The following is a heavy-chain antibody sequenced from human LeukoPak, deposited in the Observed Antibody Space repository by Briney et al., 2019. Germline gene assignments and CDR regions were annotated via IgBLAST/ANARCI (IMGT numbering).Heavy chain of an antibody. Sequence: PGGSLRLSCAVSGFTFSDYNMKWVRQAPGRGLEWVLYISAGGATIYYADSVKGRFTISRDNAKNSLYLQMNSLRAEDTAVYYCARNPDSPGGGYWGQGTLVTVSS. CDR1: GFTFSDYN. CDR2: ISAGGATI. D-gene: IGHD2-21*01. J-gene: IGHJ4*02. CDR3: ARNPDSPGGGY. V-gene: IGHV3-48*01.